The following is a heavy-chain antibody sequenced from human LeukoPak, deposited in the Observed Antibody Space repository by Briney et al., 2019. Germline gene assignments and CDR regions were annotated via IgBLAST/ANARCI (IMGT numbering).Heavy chain of an antibody. Sequence: GGSLRLSCAASGFTFDDYAMHWVRQAPGKGLEWVSGISWNSGSIGYANSVKSRFTISRDNAKNSLYLQMNSLRAEDTALYYCAKDRNRGDSSGLMLYFDYWGQGTLVTVSS. CDR2: ISWNSGSI. CDR1: GFTFDDYA. V-gene: IGHV3-9*01. CDR3: AKDRNRGDSSGLMLYFDY. D-gene: IGHD6-19*01. J-gene: IGHJ4*02.